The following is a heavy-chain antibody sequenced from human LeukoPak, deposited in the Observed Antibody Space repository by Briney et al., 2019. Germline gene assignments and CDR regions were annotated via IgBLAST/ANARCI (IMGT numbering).Heavy chain of an antibody. D-gene: IGHD3-3*01. CDR3: ARGVGDYDFWSGYYTNNWFDP. Sequence: ASVKVSCKAPGYTFTSYDINWVRQATGQGPEWMGWMNPNSGNTGYAQKFQGRVTITRNTSISTAYMELSSLRSEDTAVYYCARGVGDYDFWSGYYTNNWFDPWGQGTLVTVSS. J-gene: IGHJ5*02. CDR2: MNPNSGNT. V-gene: IGHV1-8*03. CDR1: GYTFTSYD.